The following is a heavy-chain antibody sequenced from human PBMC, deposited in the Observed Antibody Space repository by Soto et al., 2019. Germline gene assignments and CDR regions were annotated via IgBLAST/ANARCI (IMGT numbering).Heavy chain of an antibody. J-gene: IGHJ3*01. CDR3: AGLQFGDAFDF. CDR2: IYYSGST. Sequence: SETLSLTCTVSGGSISSNNYYWGWIRQPPGKGLEWIGSIYYSGSTYYNPSLKSRVTISVDTSKNQFSLKLSSVTAADTAVYYCAGLQFGDAFDFWGQGTMVTVSS. CDR1: GGSISSNNYY. V-gene: IGHV4-39*01. D-gene: IGHD3-10*01.